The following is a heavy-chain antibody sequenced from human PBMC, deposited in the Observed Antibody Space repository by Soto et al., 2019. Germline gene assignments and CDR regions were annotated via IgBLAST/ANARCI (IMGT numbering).Heavy chain of an antibody. J-gene: IGHJ4*02. V-gene: IGHV5-51*01. CDR3: ARHHTIFGVVTLYYFDY. D-gene: IGHD3-3*01. Sequence: GESLKISCKGSGYSFTSYWIGWVRQMPGKGLEWMGIIYPGDSDTRYSPSFQGQVTISADKSISTAYLQWSSLKASDTAMYYCARHHTIFGVVTLYYFDYWGQGTLVTVSS. CDR2: IYPGDSDT. CDR1: GYSFTSYW.